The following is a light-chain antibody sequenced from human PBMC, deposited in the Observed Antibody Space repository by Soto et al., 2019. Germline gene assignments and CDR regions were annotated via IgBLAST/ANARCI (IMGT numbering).Light chain of an antibody. CDR1: QSISSW. CDR3: QQYNSYST. J-gene: IGKJ1*01. V-gene: IGKV1-5*03. CDR2: KAS. Sequence: DIQMTQSPSTLSSSIGDRVTITFPAIQSISSWLAWYQQKPGKAPKLLIYKASSFESGVPSRFSGIGSGTEFTLTIISLQPDYFATYYCQQYNSYSTFGQGTKVEIK.